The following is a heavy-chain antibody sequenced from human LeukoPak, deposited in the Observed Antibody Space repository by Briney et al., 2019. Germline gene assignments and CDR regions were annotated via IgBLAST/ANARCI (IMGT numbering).Heavy chain of an antibody. CDR2: ISYNGSNK. CDR3: AKDLPIAAAGIDY. J-gene: IGHJ4*02. CDR1: GFTFSSYG. V-gene: IGHV3-30*18. Sequence: QAGRSLRLSCAASGFTFSSYGMHWVRQAPGKGLEWVAAISYNGSNKYYADSVKGRFTISRDNSKNTLYLQMNSLRAEDTAVYYCAKDLPIAAAGIDYWGQGTLVTVSS. D-gene: IGHD6-13*01.